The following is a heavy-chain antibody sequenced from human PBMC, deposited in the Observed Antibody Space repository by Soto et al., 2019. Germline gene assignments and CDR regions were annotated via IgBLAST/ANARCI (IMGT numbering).Heavy chain of an antibody. V-gene: IGHV3-66*01. CDR3: ARGFCNGTNCYANWLDP. CDR2: IYIAGGT. CDR1: GFTVTTNY. Sequence: EVQLVESGGGLVQPGGSMRLSCAASGFTVTTNYMTWVRQAPGKGLEWVSLIYIAGGTKYADSVEGRFTISRDSSKNTLYLQMNSLRAEDTAVYYCARGFCNGTNCYANWLDPWGQGTLVTVSS. J-gene: IGHJ5*02. D-gene: IGHD2-2*01.